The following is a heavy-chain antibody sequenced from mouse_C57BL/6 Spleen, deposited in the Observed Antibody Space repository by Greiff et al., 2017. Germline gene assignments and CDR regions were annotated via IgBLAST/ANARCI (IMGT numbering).Heavy chain of an antibody. Sequence: QVQLQQPGAELVKPGASVKLSCKASGYTFTSYWMHWVKQRPGQGLEWIGMIHPNSGSTNYNEKFKSKVTLTVDKSSSTAYMQLSRLTSEDSAVYDCARWGSYCYGSSSIDYWGQGTTLTVSS. V-gene: IGHV1-64*01. J-gene: IGHJ2*01. CDR1: GYTFTSYW. D-gene: IGHD1-1*01. CDR2: IHPNSGST. CDR3: ARWGSYCYGSSSIDY.